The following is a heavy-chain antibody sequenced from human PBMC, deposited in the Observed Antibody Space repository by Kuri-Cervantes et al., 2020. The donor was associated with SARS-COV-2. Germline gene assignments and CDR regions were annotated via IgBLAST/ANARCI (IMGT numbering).Heavy chain of an antibody. V-gene: IGHV4-38-2*01. CDR2: IYYSGST. CDR1: GYSISSGYY. CDR3: ARTQLGMNMDV. Sequence: GSLRLSCAVSGYSISSGYYWSWIRQPPGKGLEWIGYIYYSGSTNYNPSLKSRVTISVDTSKNQFSLKLSSVTAADTAVYYCARTQLGMNMDVWGKGTTVTVSS. J-gene: IGHJ6*03. D-gene: IGHD7-27*01.